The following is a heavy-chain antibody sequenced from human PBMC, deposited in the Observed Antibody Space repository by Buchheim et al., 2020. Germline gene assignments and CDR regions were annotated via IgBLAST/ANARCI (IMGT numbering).Heavy chain of an antibody. CDR2: INSDGSST. CDR3: ASQGNYGDYVGY. D-gene: IGHD4-17*01. V-gene: IGHV3-74*01. J-gene: IGHJ4*02. Sequence: EVQLVESGGGLVQPGGSLRLSCAASGFTFSGYWMHWVRQAPGKGLVWVSRINSDGSSTSYADSVKGRFTIPSANANNTLYIQMNSLRAEGTAVYYCASQGNYGDYVGYWGQGTL. CDR1: GFTFSGYW.